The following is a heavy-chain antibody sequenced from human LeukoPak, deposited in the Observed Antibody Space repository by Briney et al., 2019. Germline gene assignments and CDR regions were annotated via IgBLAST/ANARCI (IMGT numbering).Heavy chain of an antibody. CDR3: ARGSVTIFGPFDP. D-gene: IGHD3-3*01. J-gene: IGHJ5*02. Sequence: ASVKGSCKASGGTFSSYAISWVRQAPGQGLEWRGGIIPIFGTANYAQKFQGRVTITADESTSTAYMELSSLRSEDTAVYYCARGSVTIFGPFDPWGQGTLVTVSS. CDR1: GGTFSSYA. V-gene: IGHV1-69*13. CDR2: IIPIFGTA.